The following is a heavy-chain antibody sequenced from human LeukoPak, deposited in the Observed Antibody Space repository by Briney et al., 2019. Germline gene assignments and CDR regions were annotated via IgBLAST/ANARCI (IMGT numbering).Heavy chain of an antibody. CDR2: IRYDGSDK. CDR3: AKDHVGTWSALDY. D-gene: IGHD6-13*01. CDR1: GFTFDDYA. Sequence: PGRSLRLSCAASGFTFDDYAMHWVRQAPGKGLEWVAFIRYDGSDKYYADSVKGRFILSRDNSRNTLSLEMNSLRAEDTAVYYCAKDHVGTWSALDYWGQGTLVTVSS. J-gene: IGHJ4*02. V-gene: IGHV3-30*02.